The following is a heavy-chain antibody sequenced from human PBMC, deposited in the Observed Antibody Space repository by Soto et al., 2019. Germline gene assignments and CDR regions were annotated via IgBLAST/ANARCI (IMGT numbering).Heavy chain of an antibody. V-gene: IGHV3-7*04. Sequence: EVQLVESGGGLVQPGGSLRLSCAASGFTFSKYWMTWVRQAPGKGLEGVANIKPDGSEVYYVDSVKGRFTISRDNARNSLYLQMNSLRGEDTAVYYCTRDLNHDCGPWGQGTQVTVSS. CDR3: TRDLNHDCGP. J-gene: IGHJ5*02. D-gene: IGHD2-21*01. CDR2: IKPDGSEV. CDR1: GFTFSKYW.